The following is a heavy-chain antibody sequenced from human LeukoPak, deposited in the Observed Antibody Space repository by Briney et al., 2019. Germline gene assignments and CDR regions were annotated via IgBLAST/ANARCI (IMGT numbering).Heavy chain of an antibody. D-gene: IGHD6-19*01. V-gene: IGHV3-48*02. CDR3: ARLRGSDRYSDY. CDR1: VFIFRNYG. Sequence: PGGSLRLSCAASVFIFRNYGMKWVRQAPGKGLEWVSYISSGSSRIEYADSVKGRFTISRDNSENSLYLQMNSLRDEDTAVYYCARLRGSDRYSDYWGQGTLVTVSS. CDR2: ISSGSSRI. J-gene: IGHJ4*02.